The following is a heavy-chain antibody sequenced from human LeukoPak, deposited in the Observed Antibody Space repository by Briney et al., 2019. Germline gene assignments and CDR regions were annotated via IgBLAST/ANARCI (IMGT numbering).Heavy chain of an antibody. CDR2: IRYDGINK. CDR3: GNARPGEAAMGENYYY. Sequence: GGSLRLSCAASGFTFSSYGMHWVRQAPGKGLEWVAFIRYDGINKYYADSVKGRFTISRDNSKNTLYLQMNSLRAEDTAVYFCGNARPGEAAMGENYYY. D-gene: IGHD2-2*01. V-gene: IGHV3-30*02. J-gene: IGHJ6*01. CDR1: GFTFSSYG.